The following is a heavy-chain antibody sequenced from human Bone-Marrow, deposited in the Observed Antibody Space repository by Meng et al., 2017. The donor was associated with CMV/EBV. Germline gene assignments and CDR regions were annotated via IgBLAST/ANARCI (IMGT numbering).Heavy chain of an antibody. D-gene: IGHD2-2*02. CDR1: GFPFSSYW. J-gene: IGHJ4*02. CDR3: ARDRGVVVPAAIVLDY. CDR2: IKQDGSEK. Sequence: GGSLRLSCEVSGFPFSSYWMSWVRQAPGKGLEWVANIKQDGSEKYYVDSVKGRFTISRDNAKNSLYLQMNSLRAEDTAVYYCARDRGVVVPAAIVLDYWGQGTLVTVSS. V-gene: IGHV3-7*01.